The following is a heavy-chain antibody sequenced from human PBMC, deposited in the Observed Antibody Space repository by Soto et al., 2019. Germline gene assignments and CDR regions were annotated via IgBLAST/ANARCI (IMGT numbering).Heavy chain of an antibody. D-gene: IGHD3-3*01. CDR1: GYTFTRYY. V-gene: IGHV1-46*01. J-gene: IGHJ6*02. CDR2: INPSGGST. CDR3: ARDLQYYDFWSGYCANYYGMDV. Sequence: ASMHVPRKASGYTFTRYYMHWVRQAPGQGLEGLGIINPSGGSTSYAQKFQGRVTMTRDTSTSTVYTELSSLRSEDTAVYYCARDLQYYDFWSGYCANYYGMDVWGQGTTVTVSS.